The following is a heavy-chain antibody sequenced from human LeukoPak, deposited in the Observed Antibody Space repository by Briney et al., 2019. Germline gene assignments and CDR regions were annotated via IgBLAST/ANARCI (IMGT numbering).Heavy chain of an antibody. CDR2: IGTSSTTI. CDR1: GFTFSSYT. J-gene: IGHJ6*03. CDR3: ARFAAGGSYYYYMDV. V-gene: IGHV3-48*01. D-gene: IGHD6-25*01. Sequence: GGSLRLSCAASGFTFSSYTMNWVRQSPGKGLEWVSNIGTSSTTIYYADSVKGRFTISRDNAKNSLYLQMNSLRADDTAVYYCARFAAGGSYYYYMDVWGKGTTVTVSS.